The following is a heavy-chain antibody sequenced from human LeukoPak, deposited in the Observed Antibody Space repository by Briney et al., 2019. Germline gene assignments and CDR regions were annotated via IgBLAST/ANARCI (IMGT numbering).Heavy chain of an antibody. CDR3: ARVTRSVSPTTRSWSSKYYYYYYRDV. V-gene: IGHV4-39*07. J-gene: IGHJ6*03. D-gene: IGHD6-13*01. CDR2: IYYSGST. Sequence: SETLSLTCTVSGGSISSSSYYWGWIRQPPGKGLEWIGSIYYSGSTYYNPSLKSRVTISVDTSKNQFSLKLSSVTAADPAVYYCARVTRSVSPTTRSWSSKYYYYYYRDVWGKGTTVTVSS. CDR1: GGSISSSSYY.